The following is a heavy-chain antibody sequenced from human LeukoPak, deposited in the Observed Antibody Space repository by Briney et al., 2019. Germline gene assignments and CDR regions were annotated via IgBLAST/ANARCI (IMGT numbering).Heavy chain of an antibody. CDR1: GFTFSSYS. J-gene: IGHJ4*02. V-gene: IGHV3-21*01. CDR3: VRERYHGSGAPKFDY. Sequence: GGSLRLSCAASGFTFSSYSMNWVRQAPGKGLEWVASISISTSYIYYADSVRGRFTISRDNAKNSLYLQMNSLGVDDTAVYYCVRERYHGSGAPKFDYWGQGTLVTVSS. D-gene: IGHD3-10*01. CDR2: ISISTSYI.